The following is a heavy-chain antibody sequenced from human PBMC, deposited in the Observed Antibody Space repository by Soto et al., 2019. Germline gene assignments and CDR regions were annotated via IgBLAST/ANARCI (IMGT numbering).Heavy chain of an antibody. D-gene: IGHD3-3*01. Sequence: EVQLLESGGGLVQPGGSLRLSCAASGFTFSSYAMSWVRQAPGKGLEWVSAISGSGGSTYYADSVKGRFTISRDNSQNTLYLQVNSLRAADTAVYYCAKKGVEFCSGYYGFDYWGQGTLVTVSS. CDR2: ISGSGGST. V-gene: IGHV3-23*01. J-gene: IGHJ4*02. CDR3: AKKGVEFCSGYYGFDY. CDR1: GFTFSSYA.